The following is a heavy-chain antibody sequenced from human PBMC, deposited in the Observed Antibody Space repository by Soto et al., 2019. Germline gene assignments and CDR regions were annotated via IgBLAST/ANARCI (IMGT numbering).Heavy chain of an antibody. CDR3: ARRGSGSYSDY. V-gene: IGHV4-39*01. D-gene: IGHD3-10*01. J-gene: IGHJ4*02. CDR2: IYYSGST. CDR1: GGSISSSSYY. Sequence: SETLSLTCTVSGGSISSSSYYWGWIRQPPGKGLEWIGSIYYSGSTYYNPSLKSRVTISVDTSKNQFSLKLSSVTASDTAVYYCARRGSGSYSDYWGQGTLVTVSS.